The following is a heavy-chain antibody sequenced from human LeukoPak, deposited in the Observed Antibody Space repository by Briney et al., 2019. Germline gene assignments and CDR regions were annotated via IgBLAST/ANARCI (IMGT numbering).Heavy chain of an antibody. D-gene: IGHD3-10*01. CDR3: ARLSAMVRGVIMTDYYYMDV. CDR1: GGSISSSSYY. CDR2: IYYSGST. V-gene: IGHV4-39*07. Sequence: SETLSLTCTVSGGSISSSSYYWGWIRQPPGKGLEWIGSIYYSGSTYYNPSLKSRVTISVDTSKNQFSLKLSSVTAADTGVYYCARLSAMVRGVIMTDYYYMDVWGKGTTVTISS. J-gene: IGHJ6*03.